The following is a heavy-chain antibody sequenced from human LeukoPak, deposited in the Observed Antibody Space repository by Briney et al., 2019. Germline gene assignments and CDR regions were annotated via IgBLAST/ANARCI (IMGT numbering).Heavy chain of an antibody. CDR1: GFTFSNYV. V-gene: IGHV3-23*01. D-gene: IGHD2-21*02. CDR3: AKDRLLNCRGDCYIFDY. CDR2: ISGSGGST. Sequence: GGSLRLSCVASGFTFSNYVMNWVRQTPGKGLEWVSPISGSGGSTFYADSVKGRFTISRDNSKNTLYLQVNGLRTEDTAVYYCAKDRLLNCRGDCYIFDYWGQGTLVTVSS. J-gene: IGHJ4*02.